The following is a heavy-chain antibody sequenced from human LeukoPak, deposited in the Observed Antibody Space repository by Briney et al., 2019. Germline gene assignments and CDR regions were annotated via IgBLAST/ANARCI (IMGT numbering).Heavy chain of an antibody. CDR2: INPNSGGT. V-gene: IGHV1-2*02. CDR3: ARDQYSKQCLIYYYFMDV. D-gene: IGHD2/OR15-2a*01. CDR1: GYTYTVEY. J-gene: IGHJ6*03. Sequence: GASVKVSCKASGYTYTVEYMHWVRQAPGQGLEWMGWINPNSGGTNYAQKFQGRVTMTRDTSISTAYMELSRLRSDDTAVYYCARDQYSKQCLIYYYFMDVWGKGTTVTVSS.